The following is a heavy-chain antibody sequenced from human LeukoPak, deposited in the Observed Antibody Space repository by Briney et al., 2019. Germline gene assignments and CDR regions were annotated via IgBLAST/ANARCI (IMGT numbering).Heavy chain of an antibody. D-gene: IGHD3-3*01. CDR1: GGSFSGYY. Sequence: PSETRSLTCAVYGGSFSGYYWSWIRQPPGKGLGWVGEINHIGSTNYNPSLKSRVTISVDTSKNQFSLKLSSVTAADTAVYYCARGSITIFGVVISAGWFDPWGQGTLVTVSS. CDR2: INHIGST. J-gene: IGHJ5*02. V-gene: IGHV4-34*01. CDR3: ARGSITIFGVVISAGWFDP.